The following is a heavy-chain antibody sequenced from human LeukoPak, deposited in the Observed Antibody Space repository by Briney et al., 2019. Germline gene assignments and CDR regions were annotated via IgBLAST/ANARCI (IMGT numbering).Heavy chain of an antibody. D-gene: IGHD3-22*01. CDR2: INWNGGST. V-gene: IGHV3-20*04. CDR3: VTVDYYDSSGPSLFDY. CDR1: GFTFDDYG. J-gene: IGHJ4*02. Sequence: PGGSLRLSCAASGFTFDDYGMSWVRQAPGKGLEWVSGINWNGGSTGYADSVKGRFTISRDNAKNSLYLQMNSLRAEDTALYYCVTVDYYDSSGPSLFDYWGQGTLVTVSS.